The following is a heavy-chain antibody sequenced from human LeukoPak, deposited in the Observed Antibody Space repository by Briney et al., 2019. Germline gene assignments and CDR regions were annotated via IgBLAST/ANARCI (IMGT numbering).Heavy chain of an antibody. J-gene: IGHJ4*02. CDR2: IYYSGST. CDR1: GGSFSGYY. CDR3: ARSHSSPMVRGVVDY. V-gene: IGHV4-59*01. D-gene: IGHD3-10*01. Sequence: SETLSLTCAVCGGSFSGYYWSWIRQPPGKGLEWIGYIYYSGSTNYTPSLKSRVTISVDTSKNQFSLKLSSVTAADTAVYYCARSHSSPMVRGVVDYWGQGTLVTVSS.